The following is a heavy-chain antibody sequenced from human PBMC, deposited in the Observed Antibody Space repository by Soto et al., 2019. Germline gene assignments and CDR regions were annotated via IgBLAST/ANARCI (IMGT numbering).Heavy chain of an antibody. CDR1: GGSISSYY. CDR3: ARHSPDFDWLSQFDY. J-gene: IGHJ4*02. Sequence: SETLSLTCTVSGGSISSYYWSWIRQTPGKGLEWIGYIFYFGSTNYNPSLKSRITLSIDTSKNQLSLKLSSVTAADTAVYYCARHSPDFDWLSQFDYWGQGTLVTVSS. D-gene: IGHD3-9*01. CDR2: IFYFGST. V-gene: IGHV4-59*08.